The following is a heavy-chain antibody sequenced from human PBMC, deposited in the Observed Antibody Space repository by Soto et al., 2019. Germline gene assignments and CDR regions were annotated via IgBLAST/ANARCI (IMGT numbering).Heavy chain of an antibody. CDR2: ISSSGRST. D-gene: IGHD3-10*01. CDR1: GFTFSSYA. Sequence: EVQLLESGGGLVQPGGSLRLSCAASGFTFSSYAMSWVRQAPGKGLEWVSAISSSGRSTYYADSVKGRFTISRDSSKNTLYLQMNSLRVDDTAVYHCARVWFGDLGELDYWGQGSLVTVSS. J-gene: IGHJ4*02. V-gene: IGHV3-23*01. CDR3: ARVWFGDLGELDY.